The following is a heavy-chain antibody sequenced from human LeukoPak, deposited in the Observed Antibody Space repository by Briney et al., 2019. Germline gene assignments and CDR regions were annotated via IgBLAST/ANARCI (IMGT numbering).Heavy chain of an antibody. Sequence: GASVKVSCKASGYTFTSYGISWVRQAPGQGLEWMGWISAYIGNTNYAQKLQGRVTMTTDTSTSTAYMELRSLRSDDTAVYYCARALNWNDLKPSLVGYFDLWGRGTLVTVSS. V-gene: IGHV1-18*01. CDR2: ISAYIGNT. CDR3: ARALNWNDLKPSLVGYFDL. CDR1: GYTFTSYG. D-gene: IGHD1-1*01. J-gene: IGHJ2*01.